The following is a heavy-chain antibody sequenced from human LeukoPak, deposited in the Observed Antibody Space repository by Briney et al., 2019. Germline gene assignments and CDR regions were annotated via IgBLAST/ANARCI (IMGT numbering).Heavy chain of an antibody. V-gene: IGHV4-39*01. CDR1: GDSISTYSYF. Sequence: SSETLSLTCTVSGDSISTYSYFWGWIRQPPGKGLEWIGSIYYTGTAYYNPSLKSRVTISVDTSKNQSSLNLSSVTAADTAVYYCARHGVYCSDGTCSRAFDIWGQGTMVTVSA. J-gene: IGHJ3*02. CDR2: IYYTGTA. CDR3: ARHGVYCSDGTCSRAFDI. D-gene: IGHD2-15*01.